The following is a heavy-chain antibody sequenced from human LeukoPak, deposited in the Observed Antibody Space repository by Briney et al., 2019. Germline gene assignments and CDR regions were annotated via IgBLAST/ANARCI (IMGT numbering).Heavy chain of an antibody. CDR3: ARAEQWLEQFDY. CDR2: ISASGGST. D-gene: IGHD6-19*01. Sequence: GGSLRLSCAASGFTLSSYAMSWVRQAPGKGLEWVSSISASGGSTNYADSVKGRFTISRDNAKNSLYLQMNSLRAEDTAVYYCARAEQWLEQFDYWGQGTLVTVSS. CDR1: GFTLSSYA. V-gene: IGHV3-23*01. J-gene: IGHJ4*02.